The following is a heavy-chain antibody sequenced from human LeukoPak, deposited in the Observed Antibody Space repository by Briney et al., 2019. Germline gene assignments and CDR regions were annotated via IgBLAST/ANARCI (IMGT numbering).Heavy chain of an antibody. J-gene: IGHJ5*02. CDR2: ISYDGSNK. CDR1: GFTFSSYG. Sequence: GGSLRLSCAASGFTFSSYGMHWVRQAPGKGLEWVAVISYDGSNKYYADSVKGRFTTSRDNSKNTLYLQMNSLRAEDTAVYYCAKDQIGVPAANARSSWFDPWGQGTLVTVSS. V-gene: IGHV3-30*18. D-gene: IGHD2-2*01. CDR3: AKDQIGVPAANARSSWFDP.